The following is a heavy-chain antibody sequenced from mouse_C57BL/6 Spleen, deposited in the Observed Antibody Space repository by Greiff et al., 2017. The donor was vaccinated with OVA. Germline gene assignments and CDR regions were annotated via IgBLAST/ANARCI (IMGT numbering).Heavy chain of an antibody. J-gene: IGHJ2*01. CDR3: ARQLGRFDY. D-gene: IGHD4-1*01. Sequence: DVHLVESGGGLVKPGGSLKLSCAASGFTFSSYTMSWVRQTPEKRLEWVATISGGGGNTYYPDSVKGRFTISRDNAKNTLYLQMSSLRSEDTALYYCARQLGRFDYWGQGTTLTVSS. CDR1: GFTFSSYT. V-gene: IGHV5-9*01. CDR2: ISGGGGNT.